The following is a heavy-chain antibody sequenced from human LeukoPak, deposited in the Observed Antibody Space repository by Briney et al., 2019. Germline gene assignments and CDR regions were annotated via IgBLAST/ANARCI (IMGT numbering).Heavy chain of an antibody. D-gene: IGHD6-19*01. CDR3: AKKGDSGWVFDY. J-gene: IGHJ4*02. Sequence: GGSLRLSCAASGFTFSSYAMSWVRQAPGKGLEWVLGISGSGGSTHYADSVKGQFTISRDNSKNTLWLQMNSLRAEDTALYYCAKKGDSGWVFDYWGQGTLVTVSS. CDR2: ISGSGGST. V-gene: IGHV3-23*01. CDR1: GFTFSSYA.